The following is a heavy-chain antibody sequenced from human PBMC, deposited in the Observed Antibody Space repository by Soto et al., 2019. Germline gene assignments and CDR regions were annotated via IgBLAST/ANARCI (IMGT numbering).Heavy chain of an antibody. CDR3: AGFVVPASRNSDFDD. Sequence: SETLSLTCTVSGISVSTSDYYWGWVRQPPGKGLDWIGNIYYSGSTFYNPSLRSRVTLSVDTSKNQFSLRLNSVTVADTAVYFCAGFVVPASRNSDFDDLGQGTLVTVSS. D-gene: IGHD2-15*01. V-gene: IGHV4-39*01. J-gene: IGHJ4*02. CDR2: IYYSGST. CDR1: GISVSTSDYY.